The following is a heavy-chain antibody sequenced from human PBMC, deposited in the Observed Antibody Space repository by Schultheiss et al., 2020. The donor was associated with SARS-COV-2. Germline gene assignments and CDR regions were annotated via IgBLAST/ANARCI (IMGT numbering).Heavy chain of an antibody. Sequence: SETLSLTCTVSGGSISSSSYYWGWIRQPPGKGLEWIGYIYHSGSTYYNPSLKSRVTISVDKSKNQFSLKLSSVTAADTAVYYCARVAGYSSSWYLAYYYYYGMDVWGQGTTVTVSS. CDR2: IYHSGST. CDR1: GGSISSSSYY. CDR3: ARVAGYSSSWYLAYYYYYGMDV. D-gene: IGHD6-13*01. J-gene: IGHJ6*02. V-gene: IGHV4-39*07.